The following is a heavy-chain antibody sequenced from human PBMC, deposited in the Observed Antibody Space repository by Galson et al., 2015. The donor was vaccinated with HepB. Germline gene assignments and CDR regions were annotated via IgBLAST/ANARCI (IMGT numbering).Heavy chain of an antibody. Sequence: SETLSLTCTVSGDSIGTYYWTWIRHPAGKGLEWLGRVYSSGGATYDPSFKRRVTMSLDLSRNQFSLRLNSLTAADSAVYYCVRSGGVLSYFDYWGPGIVVTVSS. V-gene: IGHV4-4*07. CDR1: GDSIGTYY. D-gene: IGHD3-16*01. CDR3: VRSGGVLSYFDY. CDR2: VYSSGGA. J-gene: IGHJ4*02.